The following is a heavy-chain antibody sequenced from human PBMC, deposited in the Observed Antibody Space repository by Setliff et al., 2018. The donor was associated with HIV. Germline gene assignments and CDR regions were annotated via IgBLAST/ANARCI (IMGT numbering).Heavy chain of an antibody. D-gene: IGHD1-26*01. CDR2: IYYSGST. CDR1: GDSVSSRSYY. V-gene: IGHV4-61*01. CDR3: ARAYSGSFDY. J-gene: IGHJ4*02. Sequence: SETLSLTCTVSGDSVSSRSYYWSWIRQPPGKGLEWIGYIYYSGSTNYNPSLKSRVTISVDTSKNQFSLKLSSVTAADTAVYYCARAYSGSFDYWGQGTLVTVSS.